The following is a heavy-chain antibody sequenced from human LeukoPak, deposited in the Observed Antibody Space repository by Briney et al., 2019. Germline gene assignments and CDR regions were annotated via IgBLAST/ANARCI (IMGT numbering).Heavy chain of an antibody. D-gene: IGHD2-2*02. J-gene: IGHJ6*03. V-gene: IGHV4-39*01. Sequence: SETLSLTCTVSGGSISSSSYYWGWIRQPPGKGLEWIGSIYYSGSTYYNPSLKSRATISVDTSKNQFSLKLSSVTAADTAVYYCARSLYCSSTSCYTKDYYYMDVWGKGTTVTVSS. CDR2: IYYSGST. CDR3: ARSLYCSSTSCYTKDYYYMDV. CDR1: GGSISSSSYY.